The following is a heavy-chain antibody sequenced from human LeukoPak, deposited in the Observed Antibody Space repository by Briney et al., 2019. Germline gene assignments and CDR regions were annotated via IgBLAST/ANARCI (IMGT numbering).Heavy chain of an antibody. CDR2: ISDSGDST. CDR3: AKGDWGDY. J-gene: IGHJ4*02. Sequence: PGGSLRLSCAASGFTFRIYAMNWVRQAPGKGLEWVSGISDSGDSTYYADSVKGRFTISKDNSNHTLYLQMNSLRADDTAVYYCAKGDWGDYWGQGTLVTVSS. V-gene: IGHV3-23*01. CDR1: GFTFRIYA. D-gene: IGHD7-27*01.